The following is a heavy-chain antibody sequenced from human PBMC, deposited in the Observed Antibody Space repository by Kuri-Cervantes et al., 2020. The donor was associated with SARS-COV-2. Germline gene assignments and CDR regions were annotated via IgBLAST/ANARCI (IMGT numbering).Heavy chain of an antibody. D-gene: IGHD5-18*01. CDR2: IRSSSSYI. Sequence: GGSLRLSCAASGFTFSSYSMNWVRQAPGKGLEWVSSIRSSSSYIYYADSVKGRFTISRDNAKNSLYLQMNSLRAEDTAVYYCARPNKFPVDTAMGIYFDYWGQGTLVTVSS. CDR3: ARPNKFPVDTAMGIYFDY. CDR1: GFTFSSYS. V-gene: IGHV3-21*01. J-gene: IGHJ4*02.